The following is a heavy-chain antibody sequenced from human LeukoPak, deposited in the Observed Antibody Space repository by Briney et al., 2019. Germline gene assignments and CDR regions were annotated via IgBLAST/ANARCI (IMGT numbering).Heavy chain of an antibody. V-gene: IGHV3-30*18. Sequence: PGGSLRLSCAASGFTFSSYGMHWVRQAPGKGLEWVAVISYDGSNKYCADSVKGRFTISRDNSKNTLYLQMNSLRAEDTAVYYCAKDWGHSSGYPDAFDIWGQGTMVTVSS. D-gene: IGHD3-22*01. J-gene: IGHJ3*02. CDR1: GFTFSSYG. CDR3: AKDWGHSSGYPDAFDI. CDR2: ISYDGSNK.